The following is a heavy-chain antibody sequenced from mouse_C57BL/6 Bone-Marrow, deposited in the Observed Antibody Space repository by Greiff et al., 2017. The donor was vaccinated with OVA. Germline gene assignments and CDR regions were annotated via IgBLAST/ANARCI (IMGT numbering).Heavy chain of an antibody. CDR1: GYTFTSYW. CDR3: ARDCSNDPHYFDY. CDR2: IYPGSGST. Sequence: QVQLQQPGAELVKPGASVKMSCKASGYTFTSYWITWVKQRPGQGLEWIGEIYPGSGSTNYNEKFKSKATLTVDTSSSTAYMQLSSLTSEDSAVYYCARDCSNDPHYFDYWGQGTTLTVSS. V-gene: IGHV1-55*01. J-gene: IGHJ2*01. D-gene: IGHD2-12*01.